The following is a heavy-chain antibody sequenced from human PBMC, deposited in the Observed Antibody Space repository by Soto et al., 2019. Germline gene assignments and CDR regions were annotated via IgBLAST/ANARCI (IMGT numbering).Heavy chain of an antibody. Sequence: PGESLKISCKGSGYNFTSYWIGWVRQMPGKCLECMGIIYPGDSDTRYSPSFQGQVTISADKSISTAYLQWSSLKASDTAMYYCAGGGVRGVITRTRDYYGMDVWGQGTTVTVSS. CDR2: IYPGDSDT. CDR3: AGGGVRGVITRTRDYYGMDV. D-gene: IGHD3-10*01. J-gene: IGHJ6*02. CDR1: GYNFTSYW. V-gene: IGHV5-51*01.